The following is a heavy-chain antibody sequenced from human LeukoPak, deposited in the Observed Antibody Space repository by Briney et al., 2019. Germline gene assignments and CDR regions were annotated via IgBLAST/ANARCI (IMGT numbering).Heavy chain of an antibody. D-gene: IGHD3-22*01. J-gene: IGHJ6*02. V-gene: IGHV6-1*01. CDR1: GDSVSSNSAA. CDR2: TYYRSKWYN. CDR3: ARGMGYYDSSGYYYYYYGMDV. Sequence: SQTLPLTCAISGDSVSSNSAAWNWIRQSPSRGLEWLGRTYYRSKWYNDYAVSVKSRITINPDTSKNQFSLQLNSVTPEDTAVYYCARGMGYYDSSGYYYYYYGMDVWGQGTTVTVSS.